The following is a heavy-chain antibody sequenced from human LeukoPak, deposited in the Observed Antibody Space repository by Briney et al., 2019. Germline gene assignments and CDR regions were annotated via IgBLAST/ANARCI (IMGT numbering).Heavy chain of an antibody. Sequence: ASVKVSCKASGYTFTSYGISWVRQAPGQGLEWMGWISAYNGNTNYAQKLQGRVTMTTDTSTSTAYMELRSLRSDDTAVYYCARDQNLGGSSSWPAPDAFDIWGQGTMVTVSS. CDR2: ISAYNGNT. CDR3: ARDQNLGGSSSWPAPDAFDI. V-gene: IGHV1-18*01. J-gene: IGHJ3*02. D-gene: IGHD6-13*01. CDR1: GYTFTSYG.